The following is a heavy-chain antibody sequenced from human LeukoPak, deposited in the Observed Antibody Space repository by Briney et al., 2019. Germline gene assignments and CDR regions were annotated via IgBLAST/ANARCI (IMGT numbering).Heavy chain of an antibody. CDR3: ARQIEYYYYMDV. CDR1: GGSISSYY. V-gene: IGHV4-59*01. J-gene: IGHJ6*03. Sequence: SETLSLTCTVSGGSISSYYWSWIRQPPGKGLEWIGYIYYSGSTNYNPSLKSRVTISVDTSKNQFSLKLSSVTAADTAVYYCARQIEYYYYMDVWGKGTTVTVSS. CDR2: IYYSGST. D-gene: IGHD2/OR15-2a*01.